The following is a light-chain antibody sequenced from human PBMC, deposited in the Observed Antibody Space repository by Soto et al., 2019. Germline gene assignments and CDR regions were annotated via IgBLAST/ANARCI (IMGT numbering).Light chain of an antibody. Sequence: DVQMTQSPSTLSASVGDRVTITCRASQSISDWLAWYQQKPGKAPKLLIYDISNFEIGVPSRFSGSGSGTEFTLTISGLQPDDFATYYCQHYNSYSEAFGQGTKVDIK. CDR1: QSISDW. CDR3: QHYNSYSEA. J-gene: IGKJ1*01. V-gene: IGKV1-5*01. CDR2: DIS.